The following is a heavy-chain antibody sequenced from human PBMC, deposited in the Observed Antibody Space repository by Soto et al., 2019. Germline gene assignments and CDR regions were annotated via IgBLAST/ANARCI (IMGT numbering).Heavy chain of an antibody. J-gene: IGHJ5*02. CDR1: GFTFSEYS. D-gene: IGHD3-9*01. CDR2: ISSDGDIT. V-gene: IGHV3-64D*06. Sequence: GGSLRLSCSASGFTFSEYSMHWVRQAPGKGLQYFSTISSDGDITYYADSVKGRFTISRDNSKNTLYLQMNSLRPEDTAVYYCVKVSTFYDILTGYYSTNFFDPWGQGTLVTVSS. CDR3: VKVSTFYDILTGYYSTNFFDP.